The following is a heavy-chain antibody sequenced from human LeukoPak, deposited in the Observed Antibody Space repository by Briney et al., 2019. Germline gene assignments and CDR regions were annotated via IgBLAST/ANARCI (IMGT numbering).Heavy chain of an antibody. Sequence: ASVKVSCKASGYTFTGYYMHWVRQAPGQGLEWMGWINPNSGGTNYAQKFQGRVTMTRDTSISTAYMELSRLRSDDTAVYYCARDRDYGDYPDYYYYYMDVWGKGTTVTISS. CDR2: INPNSGGT. V-gene: IGHV1-2*02. CDR3: ARDRDYGDYPDYYYYYMDV. CDR1: GYTFTGYY. D-gene: IGHD4-17*01. J-gene: IGHJ6*03.